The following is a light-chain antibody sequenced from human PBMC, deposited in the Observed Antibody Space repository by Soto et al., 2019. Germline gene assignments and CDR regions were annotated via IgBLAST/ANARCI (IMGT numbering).Light chain of an antibody. CDR3: QHSGSSWLT. CDR1: QSVSSSY. V-gene: IGKV3-20*01. J-gene: IGKJ1*01. Sequence: EIVLTQSPGPLSLSPGERSTLSCMASQSVSSSYLSWYQQKPGQTPRLLIYGVSRRATGIPDRFSGSGSGTDFTLTISRLEPEDFAVYYCQHSGSSWLTFGQGTKVDIK. CDR2: GVS.